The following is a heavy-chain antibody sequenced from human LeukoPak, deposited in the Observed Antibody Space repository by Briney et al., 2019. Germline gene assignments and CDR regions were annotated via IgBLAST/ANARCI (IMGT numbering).Heavy chain of an antibody. CDR2: ITSTTTYT. CDR1: GFTFNTYG. Sequence: GGSLRLSCAASGFTFNTYGMNWVRQAPGKGLELVSSITSTTTYTYYADSVKGRFTISRDNAKNSLFLQMNSLRAEDTAVYYCVRCTFVLHKRCSAFDVWGQGTMVTVSS. D-gene: IGHD1-1*01. CDR3: VRCTFVLHKRCSAFDV. V-gene: IGHV3-21*01. J-gene: IGHJ3*01.